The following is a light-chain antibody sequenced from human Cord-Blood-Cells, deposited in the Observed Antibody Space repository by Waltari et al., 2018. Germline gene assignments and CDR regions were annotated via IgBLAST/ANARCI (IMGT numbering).Light chain of an antibody. CDR3: AAWDDSLNGPV. V-gene: IGLV1-36*01. J-gene: IGLJ3*02. CDR1: SSNLGNNP. CDR2: YDD. Sequence: QSVLTQPPSVSDAPRQRATISCSGSSSNLGNNPVNWYQQLPGKTPKLLIYYDDLLPSGVSDRFSGSKSGTSASLAISGLQSEDEADYYCAAWDDSLNGPVFGGGTKLTVL.